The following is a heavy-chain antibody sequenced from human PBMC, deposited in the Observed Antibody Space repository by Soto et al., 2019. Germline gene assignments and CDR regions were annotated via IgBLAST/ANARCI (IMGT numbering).Heavy chain of an antibody. J-gene: IGHJ6*03. CDR2: INPNGGVT. CDR1: GDTFNDYY. V-gene: IGHV1-2*04. D-gene: IGHD5-12*01. Sequence: QVQLVQSGAEVKKPGASVTVSCRSSGDTFNDYYIHWVRQAPGQGLEWMGWINPNGGVTKYAQKFQGWVTMTRETSIRTVHMQLSRLRSDDTAVYYCARESGGATATLDYYYFYMDVWGTGTTVTVSS. CDR3: ARESGGATATLDYYYFYMDV.